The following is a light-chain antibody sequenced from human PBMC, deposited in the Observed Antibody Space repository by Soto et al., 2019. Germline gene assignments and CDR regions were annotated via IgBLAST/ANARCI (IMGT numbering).Light chain of an antibody. CDR2: EVS. J-gene: IGLJ2*01. CDR1: SSDVGGHNY. V-gene: IGLV2-14*01. Sequence: QSALTQPASVTGSPGQSITISCTGTSSDVGGHNYVSWYQQHPGKAPKLMIYEVSNRPSGVSNRFSGSKSGNTASLTISGLQPENEADYYFSSYTSGNTLVFAGGTKLTVL. CDR3: SSYTSGNTLV.